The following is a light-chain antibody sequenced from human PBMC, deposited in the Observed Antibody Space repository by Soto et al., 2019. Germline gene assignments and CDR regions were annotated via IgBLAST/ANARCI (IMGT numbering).Light chain of an antibody. Sequence: DIQLTQSPSSLSASVGDRVTITCQASQDISNYLNWYQQKPGKAPKLLIYDASNLQTGAPSRFSGSGSGTEFTLTISTLQPDDFATYFCQQCNSYPVTFGQGTRLEIK. J-gene: IGKJ5*01. CDR1: QDISNY. CDR2: DAS. CDR3: QQCNSYPVT. V-gene: IGKV1-33*01.